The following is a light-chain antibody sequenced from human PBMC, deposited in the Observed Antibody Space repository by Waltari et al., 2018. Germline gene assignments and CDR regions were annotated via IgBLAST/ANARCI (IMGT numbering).Light chain of an antibody. V-gene: IGLV2-14*03. Sequence: QSALTQPASVSGSPGQSISISCTGTSNDVGDYKFVSWYQLYPGKAPKLIIYDVNTRASGVSDRCSGSKSDITASLTISGLRAEDEADYFCSSYTTSTNFWVFGGGTKLTVL. CDR2: DVN. CDR3: SSYTTSTNFWV. J-gene: IGLJ3*02. CDR1: SNDVGDYKF.